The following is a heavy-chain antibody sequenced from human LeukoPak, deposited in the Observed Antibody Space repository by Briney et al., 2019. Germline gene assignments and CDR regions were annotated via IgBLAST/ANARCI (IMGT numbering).Heavy chain of an antibody. Sequence: PSETLSLTCAVYGGSFSGYYWSWIRQPPGKGLEWIGEINHSGSTNYNPSLKSRVTISVDTSKNQFSLKLSSVTAADTAVYYCARTPYYDYVWGSYRLYYFDYWGQGTLVTASS. CDR1: GGSFSGYY. V-gene: IGHV4-34*01. CDR2: INHSGST. D-gene: IGHD3-16*02. CDR3: ARTPYYDYVWGSYRLYYFDY. J-gene: IGHJ4*02.